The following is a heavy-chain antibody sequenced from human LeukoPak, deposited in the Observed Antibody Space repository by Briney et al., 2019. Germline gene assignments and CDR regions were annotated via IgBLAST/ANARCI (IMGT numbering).Heavy chain of an antibody. CDR1: GFTFDDYA. CDR3: AKGLGAVAGTGAFDI. J-gene: IGHJ3*02. CDR2: ISWNSGSI. Sequence: GRSLRLSCAASGFTFDDYAMHWVRQAPGKGLEWVSGISWNSGSIGYADSVKGRFTISRDNAKNSLYLQMNSLRAEDTALYYCAKGLGAVAGTGAFDIWGQGTMVTVSS. V-gene: IGHV3-9*01. D-gene: IGHD6-19*01.